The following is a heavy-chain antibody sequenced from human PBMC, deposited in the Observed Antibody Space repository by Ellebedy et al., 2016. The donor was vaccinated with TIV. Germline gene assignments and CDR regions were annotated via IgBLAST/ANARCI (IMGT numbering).Heavy chain of an antibody. D-gene: IGHD1-26*01. J-gene: IGHJ4*02. V-gene: IGHV3-23*01. CDR3: ANSYSGIYIYY. CDR1: GSTFSSYD. Sequence: PGGSLRLSCVVSGSTFSSYDMSWVRQAPGKGLEWVSAISGSGGSTYDADSVKGRFTISRDNSKNTLYLQINSLRAEDTAVYYCANSYSGIYIYYWGQGTLVTVSS. CDR2: ISGSGGST.